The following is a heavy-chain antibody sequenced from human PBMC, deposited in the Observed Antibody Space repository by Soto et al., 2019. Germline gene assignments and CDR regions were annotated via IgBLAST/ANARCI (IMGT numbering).Heavy chain of an antibody. D-gene: IGHD5-18*01. CDR3: AGFVDTAMVTQRYYYYYGMDV. V-gene: IGHV4-4*07. J-gene: IGHJ6*02. CDR1: GGSISSYY. CDR2: IYTSGST. Sequence: SETLSLTCTVSGGSISSYYWSWIRQPAGKGLEWIGRIYTSGSTNYNPYLKSRVTMSVDTSKNQFSLKLSSVTAADTAVYYCAGFVDTAMVTQRYYYYYGMDVGPRDHGHRLL.